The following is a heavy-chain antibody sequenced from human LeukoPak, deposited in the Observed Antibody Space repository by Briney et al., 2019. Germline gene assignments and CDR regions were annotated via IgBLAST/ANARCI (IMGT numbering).Heavy chain of an antibody. CDR3: ARPYPPHYVFWSGYYRYYYYYMDV. CDR2: MNPNSGNT. Sequence: ASVKVSCKASGYTFTSYDINWVRQATGQGLEWMGWMNPNSGNTGYAQKFQGRVTMTRNTSISTAYMELGSLRSEDTAVYYCARPYPPHYVFWSGYYRYYYYYMDVWGKGTTVTVSS. J-gene: IGHJ6*03. V-gene: IGHV1-8*01. D-gene: IGHD3-3*01. CDR1: GYTFTSYD.